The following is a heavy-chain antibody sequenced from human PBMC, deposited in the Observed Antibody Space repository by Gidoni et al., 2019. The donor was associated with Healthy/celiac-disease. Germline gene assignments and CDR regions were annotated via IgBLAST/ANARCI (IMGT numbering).Heavy chain of an antibody. Sequence: EVQLVESGGGLVQPGGSLRLSCAASGFTCSSYSMNWVRQAPGQGLEWVSYISSSSSTIYYADSVKGRFTISRDNAKNSLYLQMNSLRAEDTAVYYCARDSPLTGDAFDIWGQGTMVTVSS. CDR3: ARDSPLTGDAFDI. CDR1: GFTCSSYS. J-gene: IGHJ3*02. V-gene: IGHV3-48*01. CDR2: ISSSSSTI.